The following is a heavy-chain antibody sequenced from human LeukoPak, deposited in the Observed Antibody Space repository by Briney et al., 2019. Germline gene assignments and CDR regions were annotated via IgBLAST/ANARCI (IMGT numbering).Heavy chain of an antibody. D-gene: IGHD1-14*01. V-gene: IGHV4-59*11. CDR2: IYYSGST. Sequence: PSETLSLTCTVSGGSISSHYWSWIRQPPGKGLEWIGYIYYSGSTNYNPSLKSRVTISVDTSKNQFSLKLSSVTAADTAVYYCAREKEDRESPRYYYYMDVWGKGTTVTVSS. CDR3: AREKEDRESPRYYYYMDV. CDR1: GGSISSHY. J-gene: IGHJ6*03.